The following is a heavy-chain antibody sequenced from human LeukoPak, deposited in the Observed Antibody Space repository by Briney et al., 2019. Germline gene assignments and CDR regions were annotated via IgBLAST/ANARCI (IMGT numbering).Heavy chain of an antibody. V-gene: IGHV4-59*01. Sequence: PSETLSLTCTVSGGSISNYYWSWLRQPPGKGLEWIGYIYYSGSTNYNPSLKSRVTISVDTSKNQFSLKLSSVTAADTAVYYCARAGMYNWNYFDYWGQGTLVTVSS. J-gene: IGHJ4*02. CDR2: IYYSGST. CDR3: ARAGMYNWNYFDY. D-gene: IGHD1-20*01. CDR1: GGSISNYY.